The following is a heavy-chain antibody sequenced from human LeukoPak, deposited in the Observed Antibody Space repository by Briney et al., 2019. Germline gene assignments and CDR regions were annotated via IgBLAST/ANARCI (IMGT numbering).Heavy chain of an antibody. D-gene: IGHD2-8*01. CDR3: ASFSRRLIDS. V-gene: IGHV1-2*02. J-gene: IGHJ4*02. Sequence: ASXKVXCKASGYTFTGYYMHWVRQAPGQGREWMGGMNTNSGGTKYAQKCQGRVTITRNNSISKEYMELSSLRSEDTAVSYCASFSRRLIDSWGQGTLVTVSS. CDR1: GYTFTGYY. CDR2: MNTNSGGT.